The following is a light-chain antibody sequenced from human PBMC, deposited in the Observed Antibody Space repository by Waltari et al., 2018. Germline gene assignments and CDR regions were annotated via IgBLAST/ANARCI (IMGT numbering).Light chain of an antibody. V-gene: IGKV3-20*01. Sequence: EIVLTQSPGTLSLSPGERASLSCRASQSVSTIYLAWYQQKPGQAPRLLIYGASRRATGIPDRFSGSGSGTGFTLSISRLEPEDFAVYYCQQYGRSPNTFGQGTKLEIK. CDR2: GAS. CDR3: QQYGRSPNT. CDR1: QSVSTIY. J-gene: IGKJ2*01.